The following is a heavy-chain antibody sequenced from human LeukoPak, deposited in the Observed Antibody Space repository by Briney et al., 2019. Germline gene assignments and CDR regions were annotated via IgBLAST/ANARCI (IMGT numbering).Heavy chain of an antibody. J-gene: IGHJ6*02. CDR3: ASGREGLDV. Sequence: PGGSLRLSCAASGFTFSSYAMSWVRQAPGKGLEWVSVISGSGGRTYYADSVKGRFTISRDNSKNALYLQMNSLRAGDTAVYYCASGREGLDVWGQGTTVTVSS. CDR2: ISGSGGRT. V-gene: IGHV3-23*01. CDR1: GFTFSSYA.